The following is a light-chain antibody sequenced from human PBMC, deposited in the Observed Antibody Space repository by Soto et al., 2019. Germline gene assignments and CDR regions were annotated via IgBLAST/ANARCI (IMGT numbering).Light chain of an antibody. CDR1: SSDVGGYNY. CDR3: SSYTSSSTPGVV. V-gene: IGLV2-14*01. J-gene: IGLJ2*01. Sequence: QSALTQPASVSGSPGQPITISCTGTSSDVGGYNYVSWYQQHPGKAPKLMIYDVSNRPSGVSNRFSGSKSGNTASLTISGLQAEDEADYYCSSYTSSSTPGVVFGGGTKLTVL. CDR2: DVS.